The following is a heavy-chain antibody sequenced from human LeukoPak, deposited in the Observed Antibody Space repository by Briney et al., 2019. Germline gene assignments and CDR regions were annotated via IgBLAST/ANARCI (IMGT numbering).Heavy chain of an antibody. CDR1: GFTFSSYA. D-gene: IGHD3-10*01. V-gene: IGHV3-9*01. J-gene: IGHJ3*02. CDR3: TKDQYGSGHDAFDI. Sequence: GGSLRLSCAASGFTFSSYAMSWVRQAPGKGLEWVSGISWKSGTIGYADSVKGRFTISRDNAKNSLNLQMNSLRVEDTALYYCTKDQYGSGHDAFDIWGQGTMVTVSS. CDR2: ISWKSGTI.